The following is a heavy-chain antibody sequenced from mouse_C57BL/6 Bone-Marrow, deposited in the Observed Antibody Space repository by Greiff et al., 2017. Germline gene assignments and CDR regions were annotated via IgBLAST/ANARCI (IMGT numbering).Heavy chain of an antibody. V-gene: IGHV5-6*01. Sequence: EVMLVESGGDLVKPGGSLKLSCAASGFTFSSYGMSWVRQTPDKRLEWVATISSGGSYTYYPDSVKGRFTIYRDNAKNTLYLQMSSLKSEDTAMYYCARGELYAMDYWGKGTSVTVSS. CDR2: ISSGGSYT. CDR1: GFTFSSYG. CDR3: ARGELYAMDY. J-gene: IGHJ4*01.